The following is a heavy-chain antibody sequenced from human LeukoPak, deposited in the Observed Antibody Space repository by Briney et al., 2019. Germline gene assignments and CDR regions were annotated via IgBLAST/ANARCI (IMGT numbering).Heavy chain of an antibody. CDR2: ISSSSSYI. Sequence: PGGSLRLSCAASGFTFSSYSMNWVRQAPGKGLEWVSSISSSSSYIYYADSVKGRFTISRDNAKNSLYLQMNSLRAEDTAVYYCARAPKGSSGWYTDYWGQGTLVTVSS. CDR1: GFTFSSYS. J-gene: IGHJ4*02. CDR3: ARAPKGSSGWYTDY. V-gene: IGHV3-21*01. D-gene: IGHD6-19*01.